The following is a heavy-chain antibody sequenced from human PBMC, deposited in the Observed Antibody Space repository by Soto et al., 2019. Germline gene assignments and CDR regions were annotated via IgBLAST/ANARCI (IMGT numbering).Heavy chain of an antibody. D-gene: IGHD2-21*02. CDR3: ARGCSGDCNFDY. CDR1: GFTVSSNY. CDR2: IYSGGTT. V-gene: IGHV3-53*01. J-gene: IGHJ4*02. Sequence: ESGGGLIQPGGSLRLSCAASGFTVSSNYMTWVRQAPGKGLEWVSIIYSGGTTYYADSVKGRFTISGDNSKNTLYLQMDSLRAEDTAVYYCARGCSGDCNFDYWGQGTLVTVSS.